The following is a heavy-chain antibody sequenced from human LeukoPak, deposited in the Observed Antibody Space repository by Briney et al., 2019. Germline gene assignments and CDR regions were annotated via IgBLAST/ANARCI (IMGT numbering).Heavy chain of an antibody. Sequence: GGSLRLSCAASGFTFSSYEMNWVRQAPGKRLEWVSYISSSGSTVYYADSVKGRFTISRDNAKNSLYLQMNSQRAEDTAVYYCASGRNYYDSSAAAFDIWGQRTMVTVSS. CDR3: ASGRNYYDSSAAAFDI. D-gene: IGHD3-22*01. V-gene: IGHV3-48*03. CDR2: ISSSGSTV. J-gene: IGHJ3*02. CDR1: GFTFSSYE.